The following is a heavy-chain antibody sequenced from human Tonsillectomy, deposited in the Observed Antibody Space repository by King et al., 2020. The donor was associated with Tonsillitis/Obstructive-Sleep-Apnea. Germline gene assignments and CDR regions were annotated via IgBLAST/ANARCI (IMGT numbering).Heavy chain of an antibody. J-gene: IGHJ5*02. CDR2: IYYSGST. Sequence: LQLQESGPGLVKPSETLSLTCTVSGGSISSSSYYWGWIRQPPGKGLEWIGSIYYSGSTYYNPSLKSRVTISVDTSKNQSSLKLSSVTAADTAVYYCARRGVSPRPNWFDPWGQGTLVTVSS. CDR3: ARRGVSPRPNWFDP. V-gene: IGHV4-39*01. CDR1: GGSISSSSYY. D-gene: IGHD2-8*01.